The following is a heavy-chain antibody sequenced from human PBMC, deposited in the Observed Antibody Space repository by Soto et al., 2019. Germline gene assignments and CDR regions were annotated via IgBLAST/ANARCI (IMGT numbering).Heavy chain of an antibody. CDR3: ARDRVAGTYYYYHGMDV. D-gene: IGHD6-19*01. Sequence: ASVKVSCKASGYTFTSYGISWVRQAPGQGLEWMGWISAYNGNTNYAQKLQGRVTMTTDTSTSTAYMELRSLRSDDTAVYYCARDRVAGTYYYYHGMDVWGQGTTVTVSS. V-gene: IGHV1-18*01. CDR1: GYTFTSYG. J-gene: IGHJ6*02. CDR2: ISAYNGNT.